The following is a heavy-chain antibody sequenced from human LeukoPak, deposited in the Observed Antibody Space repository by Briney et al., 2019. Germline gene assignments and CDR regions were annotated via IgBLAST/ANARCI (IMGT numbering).Heavy chain of an antibody. V-gene: IGHV3-53*01. Sequence: GGSRRLSCAASGFAVSSNDMSWVRQAPAKGLEWISVIYRGGSTSNADSVKGRFTVSRDNSKNTLYLQMNSLRADDTAVYYCARGPRGFDPWGQGTLVTVSS. J-gene: IGHJ5*02. CDR1: GFAVSSND. CDR2: IYRGGST. CDR3: ARGPRGFDP.